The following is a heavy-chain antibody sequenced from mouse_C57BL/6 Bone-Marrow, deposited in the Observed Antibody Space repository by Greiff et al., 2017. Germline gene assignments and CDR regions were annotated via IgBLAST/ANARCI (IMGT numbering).Heavy chain of an antibody. CDR1: GFTFSSYG. Sequence: EVKLVESGGDLVKPGGSLKLSCAASGFTFSSYGMSWVRQTPDKRLEWVATISSDGSYTYYPDSVKGRFTISRDNAKNTLYLQMSSLKSEDTAMYYCARQDYWGQGTTLTVSS. CDR2: ISSDGSYT. V-gene: IGHV5-6*02. J-gene: IGHJ2*01. CDR3: ARQDY.